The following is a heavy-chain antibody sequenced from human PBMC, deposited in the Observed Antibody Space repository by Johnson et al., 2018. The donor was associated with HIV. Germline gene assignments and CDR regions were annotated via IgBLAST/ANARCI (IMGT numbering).Heavy chain of an antibody. J-gene: IGHJ3*02. Sequence: QVQLVESGGGVVQPGRSLRLSCAASGFTFSSYAMHWVRQAPGKGLEWVAVISYDGSNKYYADSVKGRFTISRDNSKNTLYLQMNSLRVEDTAVYYCAKEGSRGTVTQAPDAFDIWGQGTVVTVSS. CDR1: GFTFSSYA. CDR2: ISYDGSNK. CDR3: AKEGSRGTVTQAPDAFDI. V-gene: IGHV3-30*04. D-gene: IGHD4-17*01.